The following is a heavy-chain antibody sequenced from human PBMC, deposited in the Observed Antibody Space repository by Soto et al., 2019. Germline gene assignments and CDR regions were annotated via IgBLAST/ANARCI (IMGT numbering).Heavy chain of an antibody. V-gene: IGHV3-53*01. J-gene: IGHJ4*02. Sequence: GGSLRLSCAASGFTVSSNYMSWVRQAPGKGLEWVSVIYSSGSTYYADSVKGRFTISRDNSKNTLYLQMNSLRAEDTAVYYCARAHSSGWHFDYWGQGTLGTVSS. D-gene: IGHD6-19*01. CDR1: GFTVSSNY. CDR3: ARAHSSGWHFDY. CDR2: IYSSGST.